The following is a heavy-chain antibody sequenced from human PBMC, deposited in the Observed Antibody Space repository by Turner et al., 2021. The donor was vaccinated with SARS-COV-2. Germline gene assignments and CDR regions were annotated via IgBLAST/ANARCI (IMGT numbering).Heavy chain of an antibody. J-gene: IGHJ3*02. V-gene: IGHV1-18*04. D-gene: IGHD1-26*01. Sequence: QVQLVQSGAEVKKPGASVKVSCKASGYTFTSYGIRWVRPAPGQGLEWMGWISAYNGNTNYAQKLQGRVTMTTDTSTSTAYMELRSLRSDDTALYYCARYIRGDGAALAFDIWGQGTMVTISS. CDR3: ARYIRGDGAALAFDI. CDR1: GYTFTSYG. CDR2: ISAYNGNT.